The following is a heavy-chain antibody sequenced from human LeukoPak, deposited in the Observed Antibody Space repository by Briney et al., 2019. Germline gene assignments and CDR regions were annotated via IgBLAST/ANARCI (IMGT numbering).Heavy chain of an antibody. CDR2: ISYSGST. CDR1: GGSISSYY. J-gene: IGHJ5*02. V-gene: IGHV4-59*01. D-gene: IGHD1-1*01. Sequence: PSETLSLTCTVSGGSISSYYWSWIRQPPGKGLEWIGYISYSGSTNFNPSLKSRVTISVDTSKNQFSLKLSSVTAADTAVYYCAREGTAGTNLNWVDGQGQGVLVTVSS. CDR3: AREGTAGTNLNWVDG.